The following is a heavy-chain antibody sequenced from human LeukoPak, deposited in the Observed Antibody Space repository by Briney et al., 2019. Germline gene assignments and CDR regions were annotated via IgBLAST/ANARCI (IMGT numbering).Heavy chain of an antibody. CDR1: GGSISSYY. CDR2: VSYGGST. CDR3: ARNVGGLRGFEY. J-gene: IGHJ4*02. D-gene: IGHD3-10*01. Sequence: SETLSLTCTVSGGSISSYYWSWIRQPPGKGLEWIGYVSYGGSTNYNPSLKSRVTISVDTSTNQFSLKLSSVTAADTAVYYCARNVGGLRGFEYWGQGTLVTVSS. V-gene: IGHV4-59*01.